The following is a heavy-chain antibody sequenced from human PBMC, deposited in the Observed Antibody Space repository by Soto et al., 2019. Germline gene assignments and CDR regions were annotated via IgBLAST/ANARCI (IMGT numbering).Heavy chain of an antibody. D-gene: IGHD1-1*01. J-gene: IGHJ4*02. CDR3: EKFRWANSYFD. Sequence: GGSLRLSCAASGIIFSSYGMSWVRQAPGKGLEWVSSISGGGGEGTYYADSVKGRFTISRDNSKNTVYLQMNSLRADETAVYYCEKFRWANSYFDWGQGNVVTVSS. V-gene: IGHV3-23*01. CDR2: ISGGGGEGT. CDR1: GIIFSSYG.